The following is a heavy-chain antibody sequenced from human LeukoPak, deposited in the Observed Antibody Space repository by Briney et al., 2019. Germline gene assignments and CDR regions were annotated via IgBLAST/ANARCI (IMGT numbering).Heavy chain of an antibody. CDR3: ARDSAPAVIVVVPAAIYY. CDR1: EFTFSSYA. Sequence: GGSLRLSCAASEFTFSSYAMHWVRQAPGKGLEWVAVISYDGSNKYYADSVKGRFTISRDNSKNTLYLQMNSLRAEDTAVYYCARDSAPAVIVVVPAAIYYWGQGTLVTVSS. D-gene: IGHD2-2*01. CDR2: ISYDGSNK. J-gene: IGHJ4*02. V-gene: IGHV3-30-3*01.